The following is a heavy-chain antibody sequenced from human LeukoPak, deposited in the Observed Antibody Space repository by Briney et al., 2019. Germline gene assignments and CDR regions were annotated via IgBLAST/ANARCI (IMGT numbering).Heavy chain of an antibody. CDR2: IDIDGTGT. CDR1: GFTFTNYW. J-gene: IGHJ4*02. V-gene: IGHV3-74*01. CDR3: AKNGGSGIYFDY. Sequence: GGSLRPSCAASGFTFTNYWMHWVRQAPGKGLVWVSRIDIDGTGTSYADSVKGRFTISRDNSKNTLYVQMDSLRAEDTAVYYRAKNGGSGIYFDYWGQGTLVTVSS. D-gene: IGHD2-15*01.